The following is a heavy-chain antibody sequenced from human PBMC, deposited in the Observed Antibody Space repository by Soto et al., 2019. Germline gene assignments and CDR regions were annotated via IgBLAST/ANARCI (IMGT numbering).Heavy chain of an antibody. J-gene: IGHJ1*01. CDR1: GGSFSGYY. V-gene: IGHV4-34*01. Sequence: QVQLQQWGAGLLKPSETLSLTCAVYGGSFSGYYWSWIRQPPGKGLEWIGEINHSGSTNYNPSLKSRVTISVDPSKKQFSLKLSSVTAADTAVYYCARCLPRGFQHWGQGTLVTVSS. CDR3: ARCLPRGFQH. CDR2: INHSGST. D-gene: IGHD3-10*01.